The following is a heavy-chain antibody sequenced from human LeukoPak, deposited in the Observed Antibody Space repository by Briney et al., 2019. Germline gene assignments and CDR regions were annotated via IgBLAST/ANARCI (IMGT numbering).Heavy chain of an antibody. CDR3: AKDGGSSSPYYYYYMDV. Sequence: GGSLRLSCAASGFTFSSYGMHWVRQAPGKGLEWVAFIRYDGSNKYDADSVKGRFTISRDNSKNTLYLQMNSLRAEDTAVYYCAKDGGSSSPYYYYYMDVWGKGTTVTVSS. D-gene: IGHD6-6*01. V-gene: IGHV3-30*02. CDR2: IRYDGSNK. CDR1: GFTFSSYG. J-gene: IGHJ6*03.